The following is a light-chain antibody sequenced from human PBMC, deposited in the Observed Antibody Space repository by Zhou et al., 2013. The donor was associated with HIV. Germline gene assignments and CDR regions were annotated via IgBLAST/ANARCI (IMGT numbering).Light chain of an antibody. J-gene: IGKJ3*01. CDR2: DAS. Sequence: EIVLTQSPGTLSLSPGERATLSCRASQSVSSSKLAWYQQKPGQAPRLLIYDASNRATGVPARFSGSGSGTDFTLTIISLAPEDFAFYYCQQRSDWQFTFGPGTKVDIK. CDR1: QSVSSSK. CDR3: QQRSDWQFT. V-gene: IGKV3D-20*02.